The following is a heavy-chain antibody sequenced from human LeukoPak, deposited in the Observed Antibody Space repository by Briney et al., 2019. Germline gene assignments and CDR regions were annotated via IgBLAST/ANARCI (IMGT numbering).Heavy chain of an antibody. CDR2: IYSGGST. Sequence: GGSLRLSCAASGFTVSNNYMNWVRQAPGKGLEWVSVIYSGGSTYYADSVKGRFTISRDNSKNTLYLQMNSLRAEDTAVYYCARDINSSGWCFDYWGQGTLVTVSS. J-gene: IGHJ4*02. D-gene: IGHD6-19*01. CDR3: ARDINSSGWCFDY. CDR1: GFTVSNNY. V-gene: IGHV3-66*01.